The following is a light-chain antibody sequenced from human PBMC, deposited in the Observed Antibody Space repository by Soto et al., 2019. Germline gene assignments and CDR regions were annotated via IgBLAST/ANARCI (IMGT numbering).Light chain of an antibody. CDR1: QSVRYT. CDR3: QQYYNWPQT. J-gene: IGKJ1*01. CDR2: RAS. V-gene: IGKV3-15*01. Sequence: EILLTQSPGALAVSPGEVATLSCRASQSVRYTLAWYQQKPGQAPRLLIYRASIRATGVPAIFSCTGSGTEFTLTINSVQSEDFAVYYCQQYYNWPQTFGQGTTGDI.